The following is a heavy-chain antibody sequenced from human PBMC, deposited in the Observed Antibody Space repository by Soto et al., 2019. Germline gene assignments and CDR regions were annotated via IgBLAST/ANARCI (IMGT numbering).Heavy chain of an antibody. CDR3: AMVDVXVTPSPQDV. CDR1: GYTFTRYG. D-gene: IGHD2-8*01. CDR2: INTYNGNT. Sequence: QVQLVQSGAEVKNPGASVKVSCKASGYTFTRYGIGWARQAPGQGLEWMGWINTYNGNTNYAQNVQGRDTLTTDTSTITAYMELRXXRSXDTAIYYCAMVDVXVTPSPQDVWGQGTTVIFSS. J-gene: IGHJ6*02. V-gene: IGHV1-18*01.